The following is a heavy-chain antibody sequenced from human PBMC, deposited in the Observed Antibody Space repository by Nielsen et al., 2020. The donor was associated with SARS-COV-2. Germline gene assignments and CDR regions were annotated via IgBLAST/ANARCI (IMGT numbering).Heavy chain of an antibody. Sequence: GGSLRLSCKGSGYSFTSYWIGWVRQMPGKGLEWMGIIYPGDPDTSYSPSFQGQVTISTDKSISTAYLQWSSLKASDTAMYYCARQYYYDSSGYYSNDYWGQGTLVTVSS. CDR3: ARQYYYDSSGYYSNDY. CDR2: IYPGDPDT. V-gene: IGHV5-51*01. D-gene: IGHD3-22*01. CDR1: GYSFTSYW. J-gene: IGHJ4*02.